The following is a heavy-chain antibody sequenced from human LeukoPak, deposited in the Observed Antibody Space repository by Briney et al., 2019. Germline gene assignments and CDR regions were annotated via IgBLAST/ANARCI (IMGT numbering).Heavy chain of an antibody. V-gene: IGHV3-74*01. J-gene: IGHJ3*02. D-gene: IGHD2-15*01. CDR3: ARDLGCSGGSCFEANAFDI. CDR1: GFTFSSYS. CDR2: INSDGSST. Sequence: PGGSLRLSCAASGFTFSSYSMNWVRQAPGKGLVWVSRINSDGSSTSYADSVKGRFTISRDNAKNTLYLQMNSLRAEDTAVYYCARDLGCSGGSCFEANAFDIWGQGTMVTVSS.